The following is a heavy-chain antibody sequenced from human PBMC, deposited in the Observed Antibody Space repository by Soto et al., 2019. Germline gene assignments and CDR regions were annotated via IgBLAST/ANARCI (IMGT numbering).Heavy chain of an antibody. V-gene: IGHV3-21*01. CDR3: ASQTSGYYYYGMDV. CDR2: ISSSSSYI. CDR1: GFTLISYS. J-gene: IGHJ6*02. Sequence: EVQLVESGGGLVKPGGSLRLSLAASGFTLISYSINWVRQAPGKGWEWVSPISSSSSYIHYADSVKGRFTISRDNAKNSLYLQMNSLSAEDTAVYYCASQTSGYYYYGMDVWGQGTTVTVSS.